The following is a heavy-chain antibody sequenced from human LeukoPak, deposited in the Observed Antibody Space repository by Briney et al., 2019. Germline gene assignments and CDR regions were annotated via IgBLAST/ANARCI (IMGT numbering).Heavy chain of an antibody. V-gene: IGHV4-61*02. J-gene: IGHJ4*02. CDR3: ATVGRSGYLC. CDR2: IYTSGST. CDR1: GGSISSGSYY. Sequence: MTSETLSLTCTVSGGSISSGSYYWSWIRQPAGKGLEWIGRIYTSGSTNYNPSLKSRITISVDTSKNQFSLKLSSVTAADTAVYYCATVGRSGYLCWGQGTLVTVSS. D-gene: IGHD3-3*01.